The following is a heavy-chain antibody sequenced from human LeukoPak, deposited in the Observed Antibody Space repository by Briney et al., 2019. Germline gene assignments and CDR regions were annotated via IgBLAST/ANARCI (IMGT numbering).Heavy chain of an antibody. D-gene: IGHD5-12*01. CDR3: ARITDSGYDIKKSGTVGY. J-gene: IGHJ4*02. CDR2: ISSSGSTI. CDR1: GFTFSSYA. Sequence: GGSLRLSCAASGFTFSSYAMHWVRQAPGKGLEWVSYISSSGSTIYYADSVKGRFTISRDNAKNSLYLQMNSLRAEDTAVYYCARITDSGYDIKKSGTVGYWGQGTLVTVSS. V-gene: IGHV3-48*04.